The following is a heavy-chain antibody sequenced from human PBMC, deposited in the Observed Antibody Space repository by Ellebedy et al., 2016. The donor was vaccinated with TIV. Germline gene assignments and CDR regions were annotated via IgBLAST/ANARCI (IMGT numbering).Heavy chain of an antibody. CDR3: ARHKYNWNVNWFDP. V-gene: IGHV4-39*01. Sequence: SETLSLTCTVSGGSISSSSSYWGWIRQPPGTGLEWIGSIYYSGSTYYNPSLKSRVTISVDTSKNQFSLKLSSVTAADTAVYYCARHKYNWNVNWFDPWGQGTLVTVSS. D-gene: IGHD1-1*01. CDR1: GGSISSSSSY. CDR2: IYYSGST. J-gene: IGHJ5*02.